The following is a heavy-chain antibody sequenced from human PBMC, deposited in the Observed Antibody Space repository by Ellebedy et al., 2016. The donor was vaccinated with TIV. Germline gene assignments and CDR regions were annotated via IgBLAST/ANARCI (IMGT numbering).Heavy chain of an antibody. J-gene: IGHJ4*02. CDR2: ISYDGRKE. V-gene: IGHV3-30*04. CDR1: GFTFSTFP. CDR3: AREGVAAYFDY. D-gene: IGHD2-15*01. Sequence: GGSLRLXCAASGFTFSTFPMHWVCQVPGKGLEWVALISYDGRKEYYADSVKGRFSISRDNSKNTLYLQMNSLRAEDTAVYYCAREGVAAYFDYWGQGTLVTVSS.